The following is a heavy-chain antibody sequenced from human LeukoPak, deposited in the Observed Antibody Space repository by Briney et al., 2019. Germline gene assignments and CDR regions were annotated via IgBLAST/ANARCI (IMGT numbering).Heavy chain of an antibody. J-gene: IGHJ6*03. V-gene: IGHV1-46*01. CDR2: INPSGGST. CDR3: ARGPNYYDSSGYYHSAYYMDV. CDR1: GYTFTSYY. Sequence: ASVKVSCKASGYTFTSYYVHWVRQAPGQGLEWMGIINPSGGSTSYAQKFQGRVTMTRDMSTSTVYMELSSLRSEDTAVYYCARGPNYYDSSGYYHSAYYMDVWGKGTTVTVSS. D-gene: IGHD3-22*01.